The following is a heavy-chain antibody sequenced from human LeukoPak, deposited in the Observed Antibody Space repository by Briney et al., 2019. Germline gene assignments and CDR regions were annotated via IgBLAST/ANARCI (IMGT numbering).Heavy chain of an antibody. Sequence: PGASLRLSCAASGFTFSSYAMSWVRQAPGKGLEWVSAISGSGGSTYYADSVKGRFTISRDNSKNTLYLQMNSLRAEDTAVYYCAKDLILWFGEFDYWGQGTLVTVSS. J-gene: IGHJ4*02. CDR2: ISGSGGST. CDR1: GFTFSSYA. CDR3: AKDLILWFGEFDY. V-gene: IGHV3-23*01. D-gene: IGHD3-10*01.